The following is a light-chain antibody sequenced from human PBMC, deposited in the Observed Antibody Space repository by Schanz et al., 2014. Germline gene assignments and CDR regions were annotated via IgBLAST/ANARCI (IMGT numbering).Light chain of an antibody. CDR3: QQYSNWPPYT. CDR1: QNVLYSSNNKNY. V-gene: IGKV4-1*01. Sequence: DIVMTQSPDSLAVSLGERATINCKSSQNVLYSSNNKNYLGWYQQKPGQPPKLLISWASTRESGVPDRFSGSGSGTDFTLTSSSLQTEDFATYYCQQYSNWPPYTFGQGTKLEIK. CDR2: WAS. J-gene: IGKJ2*01.